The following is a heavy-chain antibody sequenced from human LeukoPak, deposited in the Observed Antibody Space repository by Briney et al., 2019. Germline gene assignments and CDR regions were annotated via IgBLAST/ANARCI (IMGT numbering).Heavy chain of an antibody. J-gene: IGHJ6*02. Sequence: SETLSLTCAVYGGSFSGYYWSWIRQPPGKGLEWIGEINHSGSTNYNPSLKSRVTISVDTSKNQFSLKLSSVTAADTAVYYCARDGPYYDFWSGYYPPPQNYYYGMDVWGQGTTVTVSS. CDR1: GGSFSGYY. CDR3: ARDGPYYDFWSGYYPPPQNYYYGMDV. V-gene: IGHV4-34*01. CDR2: INHSGST. D-gene: IGHD3-3*01.